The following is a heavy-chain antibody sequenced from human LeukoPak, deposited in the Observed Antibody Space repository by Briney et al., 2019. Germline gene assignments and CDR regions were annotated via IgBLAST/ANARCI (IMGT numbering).Heavy chain of an antibody. Sequence: PGRSLRLSCAASGFTFRTFPMHWVRQAPGQGLQWVAVIGNDGYNKYYSDSVRGRFTISRDNSQNTLSLQMDSLTTEDTAVYYCARGAGTTVYYIDVWGKGTTVTVSS. V-gene: IGHV3-30*01. CDR2: IGNDGYNK. D-gene: IGHD1-7*01. CDR3: ARGAGTTVYYIDV. J-gene: IGHJ6*03. CDR1: GFTFRTFP.